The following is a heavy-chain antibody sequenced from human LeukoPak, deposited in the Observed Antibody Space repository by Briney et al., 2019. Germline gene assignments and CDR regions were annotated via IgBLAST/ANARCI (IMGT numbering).Heavy chain of an antibody. CDR1: GFTITSYN. J-gene: IGHJ5*02. CDR2: ITSGSDYI. V-gene: IGHV3-21*01. CDR3: ARSITMIVDWFDP. Sequence: GGSLRLSCVASGFTITSYNMNWVRQAPGKGLEGVASITSGSDYIYYADSVKGRFTISRDNAKNSLYLQMNSLRAEDTAVYFCARSITMIVDWFDPWGQGTLVTVSS. D-gene: IGHD3-22*01.